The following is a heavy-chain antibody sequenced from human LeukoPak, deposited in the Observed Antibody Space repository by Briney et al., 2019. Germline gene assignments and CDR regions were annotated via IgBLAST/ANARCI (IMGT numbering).Heavy chain of an antibody. V-gene: IGHV1-18*01. D-gene: IGHD6-6*01. CDR1: GYTFTSYG. J-gene: IGHJ4*02. CDR3: ARDRDSSSSGPSGY. CDR2: ISAYNGNT. Sequence: GASVKLSCKASGYTFTSYGISWVRQAPGQGHEWMGWISAYNGNTNYAQKLQGRVTMTRDTSTSTVYMELSSLRSEDTAVYYCARDRDSSSSGPSGYWGQGTLVTVSS.